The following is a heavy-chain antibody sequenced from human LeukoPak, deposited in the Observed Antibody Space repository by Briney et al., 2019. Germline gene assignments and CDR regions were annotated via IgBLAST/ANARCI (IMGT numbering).Heavy chain of an antibody. Sequence: PGGSLRLSCAASGFMFETYWMNWVPQVPGEGLEWVANMKHDGSEEYYVESVKGRFIISRDNTNKLLYLQMNSLRAEDTAIYYCARKAAGWGVLDHWGQGILVTVSS. CDR1: GFMFETYW. CDR3: ARKAAGWGVLDH. D-gene: IGHD3-10*01. V-gene: IGHV3-7*03. J-gene: IGHJ4*02. CDR2: MKHDGSEE.